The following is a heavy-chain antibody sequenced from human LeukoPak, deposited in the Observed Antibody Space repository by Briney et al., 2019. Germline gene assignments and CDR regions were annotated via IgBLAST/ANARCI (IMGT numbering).Heavy chain of an antibody. V-gene: IGHV3-30*02. CDR3: AKRAGSAWSAGA. D-gene: IGHD3-10*01. Sequence: GGSLRLSCAASGFTFSNFGMHWVRQAPGKGLEWVSYIRFNGSNQYYTDSVKGRFGISRDNSKNTVYLQMNSLRTEDTAVYYCAKRAGSAWSAGAWGQGTLVTVSS. J-gene: IGHJ5*02. CDR1: GFTFSNFG. CDR2: IRFNGSNQ.